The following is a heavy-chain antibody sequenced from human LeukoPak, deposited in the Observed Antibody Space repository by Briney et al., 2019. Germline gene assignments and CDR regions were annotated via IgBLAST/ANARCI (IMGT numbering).Heavy chain of an antibody. V-gene: IGHV4-61*02. CDR2: IYTSGST. Sequence: PSQTLSLTCTVSGGSISSGSYYWSWIRQPAGKGLEWIGRIYTSGSTDYNHSLKSRVTISVDTSKNRFSLKLSSVTAADTAVYYCARELIEYYFDYWGQGTLVTVSS. J-gene: IGHJ4*02. CDR3: ARELIEYYFDY. CDR1: GGSISSGSYY. D-gene: IGHD3-16*01.